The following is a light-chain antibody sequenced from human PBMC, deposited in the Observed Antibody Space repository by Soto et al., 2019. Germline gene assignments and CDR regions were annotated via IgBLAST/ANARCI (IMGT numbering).Light chain of an antibody. J-gene: IGLJ1*01. Sequence: QSALTQPASVSGSPGQSITISCTGTSSDVGGYNYVSWYQQHPGKAPKLMIYDVSNRPSGVSNRFSGSKSGNTASLTISGLQAADEADYYCSSYTSSSTTHYVFGTGTKLTVL. V-gene: IGLV2-14*01. CDR2: DVS. CDR1: SSDVGGYNY. CDR3: SSYTSSSTTHYV.